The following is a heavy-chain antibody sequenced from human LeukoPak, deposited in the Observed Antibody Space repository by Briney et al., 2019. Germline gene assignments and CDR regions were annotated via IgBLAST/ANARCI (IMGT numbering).Heavy chain of an antibody. D-gene: IGHD2-21*01. J-gene: IGHJ4*02. V-gene: IGHV3-23*01. CDR2: ISPSGGGT. CDR1: GFTFNNYA. Sequence: GGSLRLSCAASGFTFNNYAMNWVRQAPGKGLEWVSAISPSGGGTYYATSVKGRLTISRDNSKNTLYLEMNSLGADDTAVYYCAKDYNGDYLKPDYWGQGTLVTVSS. CDR3: AKDYNGDYLKPDY.